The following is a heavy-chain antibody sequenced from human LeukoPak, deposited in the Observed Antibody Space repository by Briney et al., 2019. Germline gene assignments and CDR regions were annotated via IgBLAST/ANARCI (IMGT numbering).Heavy chain of an antibody. CDR2: ITANSAGR. Sequence: GGSLRLSCAASGFTFSNYWMHWVRQAPGKGLEWVAGITANSAGRYYADSVQGRFTISRDNSKSTVYLQVNSLRAEDTALYYCARDDGWIQFNFWGQGTLVTVSS. CDR1: GFTFSNYW. CDR3: ARDDGWIQFNF. V-gene: IGHV3-23*01. J-gene: IGHJ4*02. D-gene: IGHD5-18*01.